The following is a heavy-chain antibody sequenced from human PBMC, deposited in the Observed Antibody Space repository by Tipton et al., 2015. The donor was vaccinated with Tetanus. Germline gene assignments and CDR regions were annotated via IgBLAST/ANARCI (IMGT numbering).Heavy chain of an antibody. CDR3: ARGPQTYFDY. Sequence: SLRLSCVASGFTFNKYEMDWVRQAPGKGLEWVALISFDGNNKHYADSVKGRFTISRDVSKSTLYLEMNSLRVEDSAFYYCARGPQTYFDYWGQGTLVTVFS. V-gene: IGHV3-30-3*01. CDR2: ISFDGNNK. J-gene: IGHJ4*02. CDR1: GFTFNKYE.